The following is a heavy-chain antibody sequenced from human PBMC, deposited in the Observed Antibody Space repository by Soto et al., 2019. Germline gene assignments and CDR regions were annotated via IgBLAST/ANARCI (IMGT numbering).Heavy chain of an antibody. V-gene: IGHV3-23*01. CDR2: ISGSGGST. Sequence: EVQLLESGGGLVQPGGSLRLSCAASGFTFSSYAMSWVRQAPGKGLEWVSGISGSGGSTYYADSVKGRFTISRDNPKNTVYLQLNSLRAEDTAVYYCERTTVPEATDFWGQGTLVTVSS. J-gene: IGHJ4*02. CDR1: GFTFSSYA. CDR3: ERTTVPEATDF. D-gene: IGHD4-17*01.